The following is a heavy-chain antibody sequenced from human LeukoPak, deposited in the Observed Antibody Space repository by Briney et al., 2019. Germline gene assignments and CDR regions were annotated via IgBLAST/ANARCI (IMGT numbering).Heavy chain of an antibody. Sequence: PGGPLRLSCAPSGFTFTIARMSWARHAPGKGLEWVGRIKSKTDDGTTDYAAPVKGRFTISRDDSKNTLYLQMNSLKTDDTAVYYCTIVGYCSGTSSSVHYLWGQGTLVAVSS. D-gene: IGHD2-2*01. CDR3: TIVGYCSGTSSSVHYL. CDR1: GFTFTIAR. J-gene: IGHJ4*02. V-gene: IGHV3-15*01. CDR2: IKSKTDDGTT.